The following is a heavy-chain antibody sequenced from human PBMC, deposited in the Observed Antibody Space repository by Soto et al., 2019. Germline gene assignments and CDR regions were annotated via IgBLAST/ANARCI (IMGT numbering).Heavy chain of an antibody. CDR2: IYYTGST. CDR3: ARITRSPNSGYFDY. D-gene: IGHD7-27*01. CDR1: GDSMSSYY. V-gene: IGHV4-59*01. Sequence: PSETLSLTCTVSGDSMSSYYWSWFRQPPGKGLEWVGYIYYTGSTNYNPSLKSRVTVSVDTSKNQFSLILSPMTAADTAVYYCARITRSPNSGYFDYWGQGALVTVSS. J-gene: IGHJ4*02.